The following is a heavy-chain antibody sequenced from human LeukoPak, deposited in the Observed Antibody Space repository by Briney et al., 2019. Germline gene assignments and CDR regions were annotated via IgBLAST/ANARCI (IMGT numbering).Heavy chain of an antibody. D-gene: IGHD5-12*01. CDR3: ATVGGYDGRLSGYYYYMDV. V-gene: IGHV1-24*01. Sequence: ASVKVSCKVSGYTLTELSMHWVRQAPGKGLEWMGGFDPEDGETTYAQKFQGRVTMTEDTSTDTAYMELSSLRSEDTAVYYCATVGGYDGRLSGYYYYMDVWGKGTTVTVSS. CDR2: FDPEDGET. CDR1: GYTLTELS. J-gene: IGHJ6*03.